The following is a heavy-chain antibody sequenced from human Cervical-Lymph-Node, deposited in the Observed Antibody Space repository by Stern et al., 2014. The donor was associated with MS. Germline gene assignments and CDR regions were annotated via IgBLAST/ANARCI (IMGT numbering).Heavy chain of an antibody. Sequence: DVQLVESGGGLVQPGRTLRLSCAASGFTFDDYAMHWVRQGPGQGLAWDSSISCSSNTMTYAASVQGRFTISRDNAKNSLYLQMNSLRPDDTALYYCARATYYGAALDYWGQGTLVTVSS. CDR2: ISCSSNTM. CDR1: GFTFDDYA. V-gene: IGHV3-9*01. J-gene: IGHJ4*02. D-gene: IGHD3-10*01. CDR3: ARATYYGAALDY.